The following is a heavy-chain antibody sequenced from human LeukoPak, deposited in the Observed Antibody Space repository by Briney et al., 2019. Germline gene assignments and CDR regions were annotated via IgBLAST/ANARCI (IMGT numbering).Heavy chain of an antibody. Sequence: GGSLRLSCAASGFTFSAYSMNWVRQAPGKGLEWVSSISSSSTYIYYADSLKGRFTISRDNTENSLYLQMNSLRVEDTAVYYCARDLTPLVRSDFWGQGTLVTVSS. CDR2: ISSSSTYI. CDR1: GFTFSAYS. D-gene: IGHD3-10*01. J-gene: IGHJ4*02. CDR3: ARDLTPLVRSDF. V-gene: IGHV3-21*01.